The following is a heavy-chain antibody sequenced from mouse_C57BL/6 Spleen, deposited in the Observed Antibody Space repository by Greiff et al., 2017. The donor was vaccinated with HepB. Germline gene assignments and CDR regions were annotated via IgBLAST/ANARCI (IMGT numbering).Heavy chain of an antibody. CDR3: ASRSSKNGYEDY. Sequence: VQLQQSGAELAKPGASVKLSCKASGYTFTSYWMHWVKQRPGQGLEWIGYINPSSGYTKYNQKFKDKATLTADKSSSTAYMQLSSLTYEDSTVYYCASRSSKNGYEDYWGQGTTLTVSS. D-gene: IGHD2-2*01. CDR1: GYTFTSYW. J-gene: IGHJ2*01. V-gene: IGHV1-7*01. CDR2: INPSSGYT.